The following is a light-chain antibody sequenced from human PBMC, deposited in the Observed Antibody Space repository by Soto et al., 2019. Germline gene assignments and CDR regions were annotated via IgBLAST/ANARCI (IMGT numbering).Light chain of an antibody. CDR3: SSYTIISTLV. Sequence: QSVLTQPASVSGSPGQSITISCTGTSSDVGGYNYVSWYQQHPGKAPKLMIYDVSNRPSGVSNRFSGSKSVNTASLTISGLQAEDEADYYCSSYTIISTLVFGGGTKLTVL. J-gene: IGLJ2*01. CDR2: DVS. V-gene: IGLV2-14*03. CDR1: SSDVGGYNY.